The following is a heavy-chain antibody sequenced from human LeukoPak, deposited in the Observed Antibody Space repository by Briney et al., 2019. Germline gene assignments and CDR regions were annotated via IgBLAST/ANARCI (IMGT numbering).Heavy chain of an antibody. CDR2: ISSSSSYI. V-gene: IGHV3-21*01. Sequence: GGSLRLSCAASGFTFSSYSMNSVRQAPGKGLEWVSSISSSSSYIYYADSVKGRFTISRDNAKNSLYLQMNSLRAEDTAVYYCAREGSYSSSWYEVYYYYMDVWGKGTTVTVSS. J-gene: IGHJ6*03. CDR1: GFTFSSYS. D-gene: IGHD6-13*01. CDR3: AREGSYSSSWYEVYYYYMDV.